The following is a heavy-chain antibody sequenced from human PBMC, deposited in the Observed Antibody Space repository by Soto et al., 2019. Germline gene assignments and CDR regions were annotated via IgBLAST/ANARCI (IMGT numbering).Heavy chain of an antibody. CDR1: GGTFSSYA. J-gene: IGHJ4*02. V-gene: IGHV1-69*13. Sequence: SVKVSCKASGGTFSSYAISWVRQAPGQGLEWMGGIIPIFGTANYAQKFQGRVTITADESTSTAYMELSSLRSEDTAVYYCARNPLYSSGWYDYWGQGTLVTVSS. CDR2: IIPIFGTA. D-gene: IGHD6-19*01. CDR3: ARNPLYSSGWYDY.